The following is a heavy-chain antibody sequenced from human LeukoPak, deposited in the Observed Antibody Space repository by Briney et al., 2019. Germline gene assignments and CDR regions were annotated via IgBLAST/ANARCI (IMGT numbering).Heavy chain of an antibody. Sequence: GGSLRLSCAASGFTFDDYAMHWVRQAPGKGLEWVSLISWDGGSTYYADSVKGRFTISRDNSKNSLYLQMNSLRAEDTAVYYCARAPDTMIVVVTPRAFDIWGQGTMVTVSS. CDR2: ISWDGGST. D-gene: IGHD3-22*01. V-gene: IGHV3-43D*03. CDR1: GFTFDDYA. J-gene: IGHJ3*02. CDR3: ARAPDTMIVVVTPRAFDI.